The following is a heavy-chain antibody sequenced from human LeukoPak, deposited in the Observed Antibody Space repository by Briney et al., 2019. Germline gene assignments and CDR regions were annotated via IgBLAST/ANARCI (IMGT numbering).Heavy chain of an antibody. CDR1: GYTFTSYG. D-gene: IGHD3-16*01. CDR2: ISAYNGNT. V-gene: IGHV1-18*01. J-gene: IGHJ4*02. CDR3: ARVGLDYDYVWGTDY. Sequence: GESLKISCKASGYTFTSYGISWVRQAPGQGLEWMGWISAYNGNTNYAQKLQGRVTMTTDTSTSTAYMELRSLRSDDTAVYYCARVGLDYDYVWGTDYWGQGTLVTVSS.